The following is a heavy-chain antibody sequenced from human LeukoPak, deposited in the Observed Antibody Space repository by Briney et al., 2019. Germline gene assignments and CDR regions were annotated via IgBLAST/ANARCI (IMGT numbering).Heavy chain of an antibody. CDR1: GFTFSSYA. D-gene: IGHD3-10*01. V-gene: IGHV3-30*04. CDR2: ISYDGSNK. Sequence: GGSLRLSCAASGFTFSSYAMHWVRQAPGKGLEWVAVISYDGSNKYYADSVKGRFTISRDNSKNTLYLQMNSLRAEDTAVYYCARRGDTMIRGDAFDIWGQGTMVTVSS. J-gene: IGHJ3*02. CDR3: ARRGDTMIRGDAFDI.